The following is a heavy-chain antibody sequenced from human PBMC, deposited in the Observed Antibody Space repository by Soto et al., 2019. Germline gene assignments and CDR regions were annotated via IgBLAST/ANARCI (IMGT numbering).Heavy chain of an antibody. V-gene: IGHV3-15*07. J-gene: IGHJ4*02. CDR1: GFTFSNAW. Sequence: EVQLVESGGGLVKPGGSLSLSCAASGFTFSNAWMNCVRQAPGKGLEWFGRIKSKTDGGTTDYAAPVKGRFTISRDDSKNTLYLQMNSLKTEDTAVYYCTSFPDPHYYGSGSSDYWGQGTLVTVSS. D-gene: IGHD3-10*01. CDR3: TSFPDPHYYGSGSSDY. CDR2: IKSKTDGGTT.